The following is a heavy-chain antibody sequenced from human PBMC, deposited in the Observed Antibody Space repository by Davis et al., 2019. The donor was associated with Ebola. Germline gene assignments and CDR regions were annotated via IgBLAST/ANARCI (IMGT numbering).Heavy chain of an antibody. J-gene: IGHJ4*02. D-gene: IGHD6-13*01. Sequence: PGGSLRLSCAASGFAFDDYAMHWVRQAPGKGLEWVSGILWNSGTIGYAASVKGRFTISRDNAKNSLYLEMNSLRAEDTALYYCAKDYFLFAAAGGTGLFDYWGQGTLVTVSS. V-gene: IGHV3-9*01. CDR3: AKDYFLFAAAGGTGLFDY. CDR1: GFAFDDYA. CDR2: ILWNSGTI.